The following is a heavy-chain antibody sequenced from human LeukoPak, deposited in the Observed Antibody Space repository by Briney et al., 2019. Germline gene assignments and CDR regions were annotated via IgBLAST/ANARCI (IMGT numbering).Heavy chain of an antibody. Sequence: SETLSLTCTVSGGSINNYYWSWIRQPPGKGLEWIAYIYNSGTTNYNPSLKSRVTISLDTSKKQFSLKLTSVTASDTAVYYCARHDHYSITRSYDYYPLDVWGPGTTVTVS. CDR3: ARHDHYSITRSYDYYPLDV. CDR1: GGSINNYY. D-gene: IGHD6-13*01. V-gene: IGHV4-59*08. CDR2: IYNSGTT. J-gene: IGHJ6*02.